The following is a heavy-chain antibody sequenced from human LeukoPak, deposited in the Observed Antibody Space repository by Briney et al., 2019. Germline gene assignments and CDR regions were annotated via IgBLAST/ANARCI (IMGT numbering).Heavy chain of an antibody. V-gene: IGHV3-21*01. CDR1: GFTFSDYG. J-gene: IGHJ5*02. CDR3: ARARLGYYDEYFDP. D-gene: IGHD3-22*01. CDR2: ITSTSSHI. Sequence: PGGSLRLSCATSGFTFSDYGMTWVRQAPGKGLEWVSSITSTSSHINYADSVRGRFTTSRDNAKNALFLQMTSLTDEDTALYYCARARLGYYDEYFDPWGQGTQVTVSS.